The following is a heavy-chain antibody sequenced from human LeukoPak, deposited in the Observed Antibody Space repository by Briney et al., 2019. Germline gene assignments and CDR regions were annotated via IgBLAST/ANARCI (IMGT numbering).Heavy chain of an antibody. Sequence: GGSLRLSCTASGFTFSTYSMNWVRQAPGRGLEWVSYISGSSSSSDGGAIQYADSVKGRFTISRDNSKNTLYLQMNSLRAEDTAVYYCARDPSRYCSSTSCSGYWGQGTLVTVSS. V-gene: IGHV3-48*01. CDR3: ARDPSRYCSSTSCSGY. J-gene: IGHJ4*02. CDR2: ISGSSSSSDGGAI. CDR1: GFTFSTYS. D-gene: IGHD2-2*01.